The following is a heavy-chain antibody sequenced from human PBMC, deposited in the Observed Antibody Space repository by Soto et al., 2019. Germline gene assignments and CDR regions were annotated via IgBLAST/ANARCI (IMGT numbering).Heavy chain of an antibody. V-gene: IGHV3-74*01. CDR3: ARGGTYGSVDD. Sequence: EVQLVESGGGLVQPGGSLRLSCAASGFTVTTHWVYWVRQAPGEGLVWVSHIKTDGTTRYADSVKGRFTTSRDNAKNTLCLQMNSLRAEDTAVYYCARGGTYGSVDDWGQGTLVTVSS. CDR1: GFTVTTHW. J-gene: IGHJ4*02. CDR2: IKTDGTT. D-gene: IGHD3-10*01.